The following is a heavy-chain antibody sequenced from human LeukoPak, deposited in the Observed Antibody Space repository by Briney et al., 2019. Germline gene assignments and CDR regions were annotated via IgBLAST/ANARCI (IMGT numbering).Heavy chain of an antibody. Sequence: QPGGSLLLSCAASGFRFSNYAMSWVRQPTGKGLEWVSAISGSGGSTYYADSVRGRFTISRDNSNYTLYLQMNSLRAEDTAVYYCAKSLALLVVTSVDYWGLGTLVTVSS. CDR1: GFRFSNYA. CDR2: ISGSGGST. V-gene: IGHV3-23*01. D-gene: IGHD3-22*01. CDR3: AKSLALLVVTSVDY. J-gene: IGHJ4*02.